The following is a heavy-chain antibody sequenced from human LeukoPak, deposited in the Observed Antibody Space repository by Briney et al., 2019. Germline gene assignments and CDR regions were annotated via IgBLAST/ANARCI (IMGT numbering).Heavy chain of an antibody. V-gene: IGHV4-61*02. CDR1: GGSISSGSYY. CDR3: ARQHGGMATIDY. D-gene: IGHD5-24*01. J-gene: IGHJ4*02. CDR2: IYTSGST. Sequence: SETLSLTCTVSGGSISSGSYYWSWIRQPAGKGLEWIGRIYTSGSTNYNPSLKSRVTISVDTSKNQFSLKLSSVTAADTAVYYCARQHGGMATIDYWGQGTLVIVSS.